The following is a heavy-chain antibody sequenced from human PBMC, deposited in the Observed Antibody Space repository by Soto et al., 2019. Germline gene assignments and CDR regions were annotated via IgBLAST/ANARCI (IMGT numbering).Heavy chain of an antibody. J-gene: IGHJ6*02. V-gene: IGHV3-30*18. D-gene: IGHD2-8*02. CDR2: ISYDGSNK. CDR1: GFTFSSYG. CDR3: AKSWVLCGMDV. Sequence: QVQLVESGGGVVQPGRSLRLSCAASGFTFSSYGMHWVRQAPGKGLEWVAVISYDGSNKYYADSVKGRFTISRDNSKNTLYLQMNSLRAEDTAVYYCAKSWVLCGMDVWGQGTTVTVSS.